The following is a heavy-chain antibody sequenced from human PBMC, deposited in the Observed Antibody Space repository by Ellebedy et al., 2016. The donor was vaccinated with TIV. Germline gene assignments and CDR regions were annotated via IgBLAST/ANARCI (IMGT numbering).Heavy chain of an antibody. CDR3: ARVVQQWLVSSPWFDP. V-gene: IGHV1-69*13. D-gene: IGHD6-19*01. J-gene: IGHJ5*02. CDR2: IIPIFGTA. CDR1: GGTFSSYA. Sequence: AASVKVSCKASGGTFSSYAISWVRQAPGQGLEWMGGIIPIFGTANYAQKFQGRVTITADESTSTAYMELSSLRSEDTAVYYCARVVQQWLVSSPWFDPWGQGTLVTVSS.